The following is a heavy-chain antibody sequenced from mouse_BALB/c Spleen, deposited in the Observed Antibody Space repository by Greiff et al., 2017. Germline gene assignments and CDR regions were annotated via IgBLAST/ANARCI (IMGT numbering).Heavy chain of an antibody. CDR3: TRGRITYYCDY. J-gene: IGHJ2*01. Sequence: EVHLVESGGDLVKPGGSLKLSCAASGFTFSSYGMSWVRQTPDKRLEWVATISSGGSYTYYPDSVKGRFTISRDNAKNTLYLQMSSLKSEDTAMYYCTRGRITYYCDYWGQGTTLTVSS. D-gene: IGHD2-4*01. CDR2: ISSGGSYT. V-gene: IGHV5-6*01. CDR1: GFTFSSYG.